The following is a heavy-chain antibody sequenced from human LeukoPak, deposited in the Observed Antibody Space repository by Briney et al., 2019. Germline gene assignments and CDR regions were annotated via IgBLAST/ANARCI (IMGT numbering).Heavy chain of an antibody. CDR2: ISAYNGNT. V-gene: IGHV1-18*01. CDR1: GYTFTSYG. D-gene: IGHD3-22*01. Sequence: ASVKVSCKASGYTFTSYGISWVRQAPGQGLEGMGCISAYNGNTNYAQKLQGRVTMTTDTSTSTAYMELRSLRSDDTAVYYCARETYYYDSSGPLDYWGQGTLVTVSS. J-gene: IGHJ4*02. CDR3: ARETYYYDSSGPLDY.